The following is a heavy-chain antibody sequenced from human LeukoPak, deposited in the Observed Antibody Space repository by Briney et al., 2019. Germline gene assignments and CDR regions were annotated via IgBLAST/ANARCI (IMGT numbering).Heavy chain of an antibody. Sequence: ASVTVSCKASGYTFTSYYMNWVRQAPGQGLEGMGKINPSDGSTDFAQNFQGRVTMTIDTSTSTVYMELSSLRFEDTAVYYCVRGWWGTDYGWTNWFDPWGQGTLVTVSS. V-gene: IGHV1-46*01. CDR1: GYTFTSYY. D-gene: IGHD4-17*01. J-gene: IGHJ5*02. CDR2: INPSDGST. CDR3: VRGWWGTDYGWTNWFDP.